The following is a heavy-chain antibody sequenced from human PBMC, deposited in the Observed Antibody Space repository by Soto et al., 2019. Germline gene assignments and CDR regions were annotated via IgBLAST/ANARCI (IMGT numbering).Heavy chain of an antibody. V-gene: IGHV4-28*01. CDR3: ARKVVVGATHWFDP. CDR1: GYSISSSNW. D-gene: IGHD1-26*01. Sequence: SETPSLTCAVSGYSISSSNWWGWIRQHPGKGLEWIGYIYYSGSTYYNPSLKSRVTMSVDTSKNQFSLKLSSVTAVDTAVYYCARKVVVGATHWFDPWGQGTLVTVSS. J-gene: IGHJ5*02. CDR2: IYYSGST.